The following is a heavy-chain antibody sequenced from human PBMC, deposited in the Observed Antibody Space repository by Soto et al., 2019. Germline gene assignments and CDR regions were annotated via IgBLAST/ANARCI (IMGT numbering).Heavy chain of an antibody. CDR3: ARDRGAGRENYFGMDV. V-gene: IGHV3-66*03. D-gene: IGHD3-10*01. J-gene: IGHJ6*02. Sequence: GSLRLSCAASGFTVSSNYMGWVRQAPGKGLEWVSIIYSSVITHYADSVKGRFSISRDNSKNTVYLHMDSLRTEDTAIYYCARDRGAGRENYFGMDVWGQGTTVTVSS. CDR1: GFTVSSNY. CDR2: IYSSVIT.